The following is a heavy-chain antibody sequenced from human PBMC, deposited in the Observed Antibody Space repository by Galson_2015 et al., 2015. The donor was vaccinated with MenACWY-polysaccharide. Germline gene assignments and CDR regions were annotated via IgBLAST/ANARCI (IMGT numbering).Heavy chain of an antibody. CDR2: IYYSGST. D-gene: IGHD6-13*01. CDR3: ARDSAAGTAD. V-gene: IGHV4-31*03. CDR1: GGSISSGGYY. J-gene: IGHJ4*02. Sequence: TLSLTCTVSGGSISSGGYYWSWIRQHPGKGLEWIGYIYYSGSTYYNPSLKSRVTISVDTSKNQFSLKLSSVTAADTAVYYCARDSAAGTADWGQGTLVTVSS.